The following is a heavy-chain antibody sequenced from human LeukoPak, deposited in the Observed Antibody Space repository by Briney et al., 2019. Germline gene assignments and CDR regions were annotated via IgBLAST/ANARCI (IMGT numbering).Heavy chain of an antibody. CDR1: GFTFSSYW. CDR2: IKQDGSEK. V-gene: IGHV3-7*01. D-gene: IGHD6-13*01. Sequence: GGSLRLSCVASGFTFSSYWMSWVRQAPGKGLEWVANIKQDGSEKYYVDSVKGRFTISRDNAKNSLYLQMNSLRAEDTAVYYCASMAAAGTWGQGTLVTVSS. CDR3: ASMAAAGT. J-gene: IGHJ4*02.